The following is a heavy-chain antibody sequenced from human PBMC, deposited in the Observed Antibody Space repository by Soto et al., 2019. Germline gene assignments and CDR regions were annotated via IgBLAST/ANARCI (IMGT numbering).Heavy chain of an antibody. Sequence: PSETLSLTCAVYGGSFSGYYWSWIRQPPGKGLEWIGEINHSGSTNYNPSLKSRVTISVDTSKNQFSLKLSSVTAADTAVYYCARMGRKYLYGMDVWGQGTTVTVS. CDR3: ARMGRKYLYGMDV. CDR2: INHSGST. D-gene: IGHD1-26*01. CDR1: GGSFSGYY. J-gene: IGHJ6*02. V-gene: IGHV4-34*01.